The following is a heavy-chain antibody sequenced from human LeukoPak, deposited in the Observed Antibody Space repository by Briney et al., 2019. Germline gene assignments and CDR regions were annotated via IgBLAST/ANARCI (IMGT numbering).Heavy chain of an antibody. D-gene: IGHD1-26*01. Sequence: SVKVSCKASGGTFSSYAISWVRQAPGQGLEWMGGIIPIFGIANYAQKFQGRVTITADESTSTAYMELSSLRSEDTAVYYCARGGSYYEGYFDYWGQGTLVTVSS. CDR2: IIPIFGIA. CDR3: ARGGSYYEGYFDY. V-gene: IGHV1-69*13. J-gene: IGHJ4*02. CDR1: GGTFSSYA.